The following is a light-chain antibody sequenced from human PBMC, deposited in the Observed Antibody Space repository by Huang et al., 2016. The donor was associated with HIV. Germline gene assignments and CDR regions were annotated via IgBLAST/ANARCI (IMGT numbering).Light chain of an antibody. CDR2: DAS. CDR3: QQRSAWPLT. V-gene: IGKV3-11*01. J-gene: IGKJ4*01. CDR1: PVVRSY. Sequence: EIVLTQSPATLSLSPGERATLSCRASPVVRSYLAWYQQKPGQAPRLLIYDASNRATGIPARFSGSGSGTDFTLTISSLQSEDFAVYYCQQRSAWPLTFGGGTKVEI.